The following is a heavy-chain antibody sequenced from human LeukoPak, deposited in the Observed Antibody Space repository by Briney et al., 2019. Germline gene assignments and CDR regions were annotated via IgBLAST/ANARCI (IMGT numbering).Heavy chain of an antibody. V-gene: IGHV3-21*01. CDR2: ISSSSSYI. Sequence: PGGSLRLSCAASGFTFSSYSMNWVRQAPGKGLEWVSSISSSSSYIYYADSVKGRFTISRDNAKNSLYLQMNSLRAEDTAVYYCARDDKITPHGDYWGQGTLVTVSS. J-gene: IGHJ4*02. CDR3: ARDDKITPHGDY. CDR1: GFTFSSYS. D-gene: IGHD4-23*01.